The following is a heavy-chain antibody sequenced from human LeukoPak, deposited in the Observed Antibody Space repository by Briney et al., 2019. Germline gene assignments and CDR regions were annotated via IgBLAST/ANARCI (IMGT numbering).Heavy chain of an antibody. J-gene: IGHJ5*02. CDR1: GYTFTSYG. V-gene: IGHV1-18*01. Sequence: ASVKVSCKASGYTFTSYGISWVRQAPGQGIEWMGWISAYNGNTNYAQKLQGRVTMTTDTSTSTAYMELRSLRSDDTAVYYCAREYDYVWGSYPWRSDPWGQGTLVTVSS. CDR2: ISAYNGNT. CDR3: AREYDYVWGSYPWRSDP. D-gene: IGHD3-16*01.